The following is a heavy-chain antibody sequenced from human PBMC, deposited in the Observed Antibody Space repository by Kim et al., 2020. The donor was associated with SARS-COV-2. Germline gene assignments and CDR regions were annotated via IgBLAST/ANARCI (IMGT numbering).Heavy chain of an antibody. CDR3: VVVGATGAFDY. CDR2: T. Sequence: TYDNPSLKSRVTISVDTSKNQFSLKLSSVTAADTAVYYCVVVGATGAFDYWGQGTLVTVSS. D-gene: IGHD1-26*01. V-gene: IGHV4-39*01. J-gene: IGHJ4*02.